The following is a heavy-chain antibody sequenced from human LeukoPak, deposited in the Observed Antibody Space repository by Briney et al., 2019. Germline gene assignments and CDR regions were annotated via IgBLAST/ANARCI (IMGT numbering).Heavy chain of an antibody. V-gene: IGHV3-15*01. J-gene: IGHJ4*02. CDR1: GFTFSKAW. CDR2: IKNKAEGGTA. Sequence: GGSPRLSCAASGFTFSKAWMSWVRQAPGKGLELVGRIKNKAEGGTADYVAPVKGRFAISRDDSENTLYLQMNNLKAEDTAVYYCATYYDILTGYNPFDYWGQGTLVTVSS. D-gene: IGHD3-9*01. CDR3: ATYYDILTGYNPFDY.